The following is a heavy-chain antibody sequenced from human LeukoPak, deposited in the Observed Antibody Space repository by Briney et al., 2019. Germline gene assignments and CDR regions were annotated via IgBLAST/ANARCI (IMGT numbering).Heavy chain of an antibody. CDR3: ATHHPDL. D-gene: IGHD1-14*01. J-gene: IGHJ3*01. V-gene: IGHV1-18*01. Sequence: GASVKVSCKASGYTFTSYGISWVRQAPGQGLEWMGWISAYNGNTNYAQKLQGRVTMTEDTSTDTAYMELSSLGSEDTAVYYCATHHPDLWGQGTMVTVSS. CDR1: GYTFTSYG. CDR2: ISAYNGNT.